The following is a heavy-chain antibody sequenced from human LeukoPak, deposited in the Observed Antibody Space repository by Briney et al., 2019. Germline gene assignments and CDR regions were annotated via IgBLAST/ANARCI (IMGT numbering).Heavy chain of an antibody. CDR3: ARGYGDYDSSGYYIDY. CDR2: IIPIFGTA. J-gene: IGHJ4*02. D-gene: IGHD3-22*01. V-gene: IGHV1-69*05. CDR1: GGTFSSYA. Sequence: SVKVSCKASGGTFSSYAISWVRQAPGQGLELMGGIIPIFGTANYAQKFQGRVTITTDESTSTAYMELSSLRSEDTAVYYCARGYGDYDSSGYYIDYWGQGTLVTVSS.